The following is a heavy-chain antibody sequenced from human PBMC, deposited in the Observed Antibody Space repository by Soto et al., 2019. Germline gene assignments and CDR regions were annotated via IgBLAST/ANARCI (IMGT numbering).Heavy chain of an antibody. CDR1: GYTFTSYY. CDR2: INPSGGST. J-gene: IGHJ6*02. Sequence: ASVKVSCKASGYTFTSYYMHWVRQAPGQGLEWMGIINPSGGSTSYAQKFQGRVTMTRDTSTSTVYMELSSLRSEDTAVYYCARDIVVVVAATQAYGMDVWGQGTTVTVSS. D-gene: IGHD2-15*01. CDR3: ARDIVVVVAATQAYGMDV. V-gene: IGHV1-46*01.